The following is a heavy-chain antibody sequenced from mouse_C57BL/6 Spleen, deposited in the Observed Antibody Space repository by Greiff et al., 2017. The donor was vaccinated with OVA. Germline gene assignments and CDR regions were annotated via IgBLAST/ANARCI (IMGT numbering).Heavy chain of an antibody. J-gene: IGHJ4*01. Sequence: EVKLVESGGDLVKPGGSLKLSCAASGFTFSSYGMSWVRQTPDKRLEWVATISSGGSYTYYPDSVKGRFTISRDNAKNTLYLQMSSLKSEDTAMYYCARLYGSSYHAMDYWGHGTSVTVSS. CDR2: ISSGGSYT. V-gene: IGHV5-6*01. D-gene: IGHD1-1*01. CDR1: GFTFSSYG. CDR3: ARLYGSSYHAMDY.